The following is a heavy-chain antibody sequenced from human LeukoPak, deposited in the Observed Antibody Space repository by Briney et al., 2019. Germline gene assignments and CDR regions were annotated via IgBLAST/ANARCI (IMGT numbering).Heavy chain of an antibody. D-gene: IGHD3-10*01. CDR1: GGSVSSGSYY. CDR3: ARNVLLWFGELSAGWFDP. CDR2: IYYSGST. J-gene: IGHJ5*02. Sequence: SETLSLTCTVSGGSVSSGSYYWSWIRQPPGKGLERIGYIYYSGSTNYNPSLKSRVTISVDTSKNQFSLKLSSVTAADTAVYYCARNVLLWFGELSAGWFDPWGQGTLVTVSS. V-gene: IGHV4-61*01.